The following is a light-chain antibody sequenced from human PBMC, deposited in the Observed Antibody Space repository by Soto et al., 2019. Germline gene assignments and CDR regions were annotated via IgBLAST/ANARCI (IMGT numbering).Light chain of an antibody. CDR2: GAS. J-gene: IGKJ2*01. CDR1: QSVSSS. V-gene: IGKV3-15*01. CDR3: QQDHNWYT. Sequence: EIVMTQSPATLSVSPGERATLSCRASQSVSSSLVWYQQKAGQAPRLLIYGASTRATGIPARFSGSGSGTEFTLTISSLQSEDFAVYYCQQDHNWYTFGQGTKLEIK.